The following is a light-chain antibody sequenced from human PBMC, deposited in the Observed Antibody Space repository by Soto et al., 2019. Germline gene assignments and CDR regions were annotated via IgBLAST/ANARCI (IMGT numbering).Light chain of an antibody. J-gene: IGKJ2*01. CDR2: KAS. CDR3: QQYNSFPYT. CDR1: QSLSSW. V-gene: IGKV1-5*03. Sequence: DIQMTQSPSTLSASVGDRVTITCRASQSLSSWLAWYQQKPGKAPNLLIYKASSLESGVSSRCCGGGSGTEFTLTISSLQPDDFATYYCQQYNSFPYTFGQGTKLEIK.